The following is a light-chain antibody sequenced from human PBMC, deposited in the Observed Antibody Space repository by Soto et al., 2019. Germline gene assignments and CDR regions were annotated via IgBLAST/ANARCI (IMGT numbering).Light chain of an antibody. Sequence: DVLMTQTPLSLSFAPAQPSSISCKSSQSLLHITGETFLFWYLQKPGQSPQLLIYEVSTRVSGVPDRFSGSGSGTDFTLEISRVETDDVGIYYCMQSTQLPPTFGQGTRLEIK. V-gene: IGKV2D-29*02. CDR1: QSLLHITGETF. CDR2: EVS. CDR3: MQSTQLPPT. J-gene: IGKJ5*01.